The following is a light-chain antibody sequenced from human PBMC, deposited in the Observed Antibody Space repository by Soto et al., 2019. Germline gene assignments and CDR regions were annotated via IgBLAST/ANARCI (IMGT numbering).Light chain of an antibody. V-gene: IGKV1-5*01. CDR2: DAS. CDR3: QQYNSSPYT. Sequence: DIQMTQSPSTLSASVGDRVTITCRASQSISSWLAWYQQKPGKAPKLLIYDASSLESGVPSRFSGSGSGIEFTLTISSLQPDDFATYYCQQYNSSPYTFGQGTKLEIK. CDR1: QSISSW. J-gene: IGKJ2*01.